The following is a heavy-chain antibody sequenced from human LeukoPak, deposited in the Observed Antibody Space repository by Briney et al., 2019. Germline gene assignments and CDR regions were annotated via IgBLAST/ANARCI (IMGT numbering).Heavy chain of an antibody. CDR1: GYTFTGYY. D-gene: IGHD3-3*01. CDR2: INPNSGGT. J-gene: IGHJ5*02. CDR3: ARESGVYDFWSGYFFTA. V-gene: IGHV1-2*06. Sequence: GASVKVSCKASGYTFTGYYMHWLRQAPGQGLEWMGRINPNSGGTNYAQKFQGRVTMTRDTSISTAYMELSRLRSDDTAVYYCARESGVYDFWSGYFFTAWGQGTLVTVSS.